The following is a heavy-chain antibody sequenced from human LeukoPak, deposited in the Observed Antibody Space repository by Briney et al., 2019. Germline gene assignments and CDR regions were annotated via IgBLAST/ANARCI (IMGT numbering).Heavy chain of an antibody. V-gene: IGHV1-2*02. J-gene: IGHJ4*02. D-gene: IGHD5-12*01. Sequence: ASVKVSCKASGYTFTGYYMHWVRQAPGQGLEWMGWINPNSVGTNYAQKFQGRVTMTRDTSISTAYMELSRLRSDDTAVYYCARDVEWLYYFDYWGQGTLVTVSS. CDR3: ARDVEWLYYFDY. CDR1: GYTFTGYY. CDR2: INPNSVGT.